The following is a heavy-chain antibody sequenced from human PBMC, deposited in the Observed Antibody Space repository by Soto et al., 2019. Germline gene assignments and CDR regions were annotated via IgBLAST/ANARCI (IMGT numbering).Heavy chain of an antibody. CDR3: ARDIYPALVRGFDP. D-gene: IGHD3-10*01. CDR2: IYFSGST. J-gene: IGHJ5*02. Sequence: SETLSLTCTVSGGSISTGSYYWGWIRQPPGKGLEWIGNIYFSGSTYYNPSLKSRVTISVDTSMNQFSLKLSSVTAADTAVYYCARDIYPALVRGFDPWGQGTLVTVSS. V-gene: IGHV4-39*07. CDR1: GGSISTGSYY.